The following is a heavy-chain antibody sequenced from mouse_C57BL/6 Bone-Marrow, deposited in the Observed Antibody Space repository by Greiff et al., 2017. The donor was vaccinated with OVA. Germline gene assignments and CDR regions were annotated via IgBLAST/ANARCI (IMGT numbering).Heavy chain of an antibody. D-gene: IGHD3-3*01. CDR1: GFSFNTYA. Sequence: EVKVEESGGGLVQPKGSLKLSCAASGFSFNTYAMNWVRQAPGKGLEWVARIRSKSNNYATYYADSVKDRFTISRDDSESMLYLQMNNLKTEDTAMYYCVGRGPWFAYWGQGTLVTVSA. CDR3: VGRGPWFAY. V-gene: IGHV10-1*01. CDR2: IRSKSNNYAT. J-gene: IGHJ3*01.